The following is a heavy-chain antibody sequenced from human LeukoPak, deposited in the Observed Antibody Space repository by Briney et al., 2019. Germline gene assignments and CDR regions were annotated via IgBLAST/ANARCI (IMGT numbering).Heavy chain of an antibody. CDR1: GFTFSSYG. Sequence: SGGSLRLSCAASGFTFSSYGMHWVRQAPGKGLEWVAVISYDGSNKYYADSVKGRFTISRDNSKNTLYLQMNSLRAEDTAVYYCAKDTYYYDSSGYVYWGQGTLVTVSS. CDR2: ISYDGSNK. CDR3: AKDTYYYDSSGYVY. J-gene: IGHJ4*02. V-gene: IGHV3-30*18. D-gene: IGHD3-22*01.